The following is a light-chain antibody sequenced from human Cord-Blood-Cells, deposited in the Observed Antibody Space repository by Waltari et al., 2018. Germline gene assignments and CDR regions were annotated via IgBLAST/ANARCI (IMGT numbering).Light chain of an antibody. CDR3: QQSYSTPGS. J-gene: IGKJ2*03. CDR2: AAS. CDR1: QSISSY. Sequence: DIQMTRSPSSLYASVGDRVTITCRASQSISSYLNWYQQEPGKAPQLLIYAASSLQSGVPSRFSGSGSGTDFTLTISRLQPEEFSTYYCQQSYSTPGSCGQGTKLDIK. V-gene: IGKV1-39*01.